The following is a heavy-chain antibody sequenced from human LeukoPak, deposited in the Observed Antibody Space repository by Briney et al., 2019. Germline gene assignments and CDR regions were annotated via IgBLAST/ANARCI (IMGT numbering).Heavy chain of an antibody. J-gene: IGHJ4*02. D-gene: IGHD1-1*01. CDR1: GFTVSSNY. Sequence: GGSLRLSCAASGFTVSSNYMSWVRQAPGKGLEWVSLIYSGGRTYYADSVKGRFTISRDNSKNTLYLQMNSLRVEDTAIYYCAKGQELDDGVFDSWGQGTLVTVSS. CDR2: IYSGGRT. V-gene: IGHV3-53*01. CDR3: AKGQELDDGVFDS.